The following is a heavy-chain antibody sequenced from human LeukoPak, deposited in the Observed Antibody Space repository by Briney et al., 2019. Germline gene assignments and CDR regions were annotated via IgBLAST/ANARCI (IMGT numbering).Heavy chain of an antibody. CDR2: ISSTRSYI. J-gene: IGHJ4*02. V-gene: IGHV3-21*01. CDR3: ARDSTGYGYEEWY. Sequence: GGSLRLSCAASGFTFTTYAMSWVRQAPGKGLEWISSISSTRSYIYYADSVKGRFTISRDDAKTSVYLQMNSLRAEDTALYYCARDSTGYGYEEWYWGQGTLVTVSS. CDR1: GFTFTTYA. D-gene: IGHD5-18*01.